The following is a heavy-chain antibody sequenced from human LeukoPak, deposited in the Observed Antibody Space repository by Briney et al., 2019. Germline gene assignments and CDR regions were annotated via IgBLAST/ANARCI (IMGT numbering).Heavy chain of an antibody. V-gene: IGHV4-59*01. CDR3: ARGPIAWSYYGMDV. CDR1: GGSISSYY. Sequence: SETLSLTCTVSGGSISSYYWSWIRQPPGKGLEWLGYIYYSGSTNYNPSLKSRVTISVDTSKNQFSLKLSSVTAADTAVYYCARGPIAWSYYGMDVWGQGTTVTVSS. D-gene: IGHD6-13*01. CDR2: IYYSGST. J-gene: IGHJ6*02.